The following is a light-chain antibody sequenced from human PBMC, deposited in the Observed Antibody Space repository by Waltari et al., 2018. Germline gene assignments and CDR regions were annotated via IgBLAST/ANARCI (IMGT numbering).Light chain of an antibody. Sequence: DIVLTQSPGTLSLSPGERVTLSCRASQSIVRNYLAWYQQRPGQPPKLVIFGTSARALGIPERFNGSGSDTLFTLTIDNLQLEDYGMYFCHQYGGSPYTFGQGT. CDR2: GTS. CDR3: HQYGGSPYT. J-gene: IGKJ2*01. V-gene: IGKV3-20*01. CDR1: QSIVRNY.